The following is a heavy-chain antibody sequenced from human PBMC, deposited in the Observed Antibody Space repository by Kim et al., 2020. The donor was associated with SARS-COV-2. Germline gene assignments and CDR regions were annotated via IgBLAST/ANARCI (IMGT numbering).Heavy chain of an antibody. D-gene: IGHD3-9*01. CDR2: ISYDGSNK. J-gene: IGHJ4*02. CDR1: GFTFSSYA. CDR3: ARDSGDGRYFDWLHMGWDFDY. Sequence: GGSLRLSCAASGFTFSSYAMHWVRQAPGKGLEWVAVISYDGSNKYYADSVKGRFTISRDNSKNTLYLQMNSLRAEDTAVYYCARDSGDGRYFDWLHMGWDFDYWGQGTLVTVSS. V-gene: IGHV3-30*04.